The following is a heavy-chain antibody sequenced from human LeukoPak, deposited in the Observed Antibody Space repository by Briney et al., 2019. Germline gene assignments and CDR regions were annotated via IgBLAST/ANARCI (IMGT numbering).Heavy chain of an antibody. Sequence: PSETLSLTCTVSGGSISSSSYYWGWIRQPPGKGLEWIGSIYYSGSTYYNPSPKSRVTISVDTSKNQFSLKLSSVTAADTAVYYCARQIVGYYYYYMDVWGKGTTVTVSS. CDR2: IYYSGST. D-gene: IGHD2/OR15-2a*01. CDR1: GGSISSSSYY. J-gene: IGHJ6*03. V-gene: IGHV4-39*01. CDR3: ARQIVGYYYYYMDV.